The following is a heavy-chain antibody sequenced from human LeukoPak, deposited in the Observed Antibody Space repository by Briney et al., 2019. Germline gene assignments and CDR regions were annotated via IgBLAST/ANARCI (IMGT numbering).Heavy chain of an antibody. J-gene: IGHJ4*02. V-gene: IGHV3-23*01. Sequence: GASLRLSCAASGFSLSTYGVRWVRQPPGKGLEWVSGITGTGGSTYYADSVKGRFTVSRDTSKNTLYLQMNSLRAEDTAIYYCAKDHGTAVAGFYYWGQGTLVTVSS. CDR1: GFSLSTYG. CDR3: AKDHGTAVAGFYY. CDR2: ITGTGGST. D-gene: IGHD6-19*01.